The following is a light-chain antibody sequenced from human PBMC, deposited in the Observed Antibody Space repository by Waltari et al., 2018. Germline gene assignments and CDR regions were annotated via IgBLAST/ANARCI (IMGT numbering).Light chain of an antibody. CDR1: SSHIGAGYD. CDR3: QSYDSSLSGSV. Sequence: QSVLTQPTSVSGAPGQRVTISCTGSSSHIGAGYDVPWYQQLPGTAPKLLIYGNSNRPSGVPDRFSGSKSGTSASLAITGLQAEDEADYYCQSYDSSLSGSVFGGGTKLTVL. V-gene: IGLV1-40*01. CDR2: GNS. J-gene: IGLJ2*01.